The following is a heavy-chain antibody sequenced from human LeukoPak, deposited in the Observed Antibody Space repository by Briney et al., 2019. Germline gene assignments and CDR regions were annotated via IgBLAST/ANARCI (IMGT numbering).Heavy chain of an antibody. CDR1: GGSFSGYY. V-gene: IGHV4-34*01. J-gene: IGHJ4*02. CDR3: ARAGAESSGWSIDF. D-gene: IGHD6-19*01. CDR2: INHSGST. Sequence: SETLSLTCAVYGGSFSGYYWSWIRQPPGKGLEWIGEINHSGSTNYNPSLKSRITISVDTSKNQFSLKLNSVTAADTAAYYCARAGAESSGWSIDFWGQGTLVTVSS.